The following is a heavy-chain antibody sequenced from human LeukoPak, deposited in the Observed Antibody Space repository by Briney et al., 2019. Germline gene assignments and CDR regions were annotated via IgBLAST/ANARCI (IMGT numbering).Heavy chain of an antibody. J-gene: IGHJ4*02. CDR2: IWYDESNN. CDR3: ARGFGELSGVLDY. D-gene: IGHD3-10*01. V-gene: IGHV3-33*01. CDR1: GFTLSSYG. Sequence: PGGSLRLSCAASGFTLSSYGIHWVRQAPGNGLEWVAVIWYDESNNYYADSVKGRFTISRDNSKNTLYLQMNSLRAEDTAVYYCARGFGELSGVLDYWGQGTLVTVSS.